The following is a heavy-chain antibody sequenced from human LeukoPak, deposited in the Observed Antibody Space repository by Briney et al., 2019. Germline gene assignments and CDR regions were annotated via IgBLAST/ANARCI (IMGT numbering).Heavy chain of an antibody. CDR2: IHTSGST. J-gene: IGHJ4*02. CDR1: GGSISSYY. Sequence: SETLSLTCTVSGGSISSYYWSWIRQPAGKGLEWIGRIHTSGSTNYNPSLKSRVTMSVDTSKNQFSLKLSSVTAADTAVYYCARAYSPPQWSPFDYWGQGTLVTVSS. D-gene: IGHD6-13*01. CDR3: ARAYSPPQWSPFDY. V-gene: IGHV4-4*07.